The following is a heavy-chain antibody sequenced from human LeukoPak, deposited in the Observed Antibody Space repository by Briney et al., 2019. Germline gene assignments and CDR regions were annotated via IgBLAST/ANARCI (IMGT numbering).Heavy chain of an antibody. CDR3: ARRYDGALDY. V-gene: IGHV3-74*01. CDR2: IKNDGSST. D-gene: IGHD3-3*01. J-gene: IGHJ4*02. Sequence: PGGSLRLSCAASGFIFSSYWMHWVRQAPGKGLVWVSDIKNDGSSTSYADSVKGRFTISRDNAKNTLYLEMDSLRAEDTAVYYCARRYDGALDYWGQGTLVTVSS. CDR1: GFIFSSYW.